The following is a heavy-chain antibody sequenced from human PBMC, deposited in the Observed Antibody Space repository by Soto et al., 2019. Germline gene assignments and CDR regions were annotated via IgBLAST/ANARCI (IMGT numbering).Heavy chain of an antibody. CDR3: AREGPKDAFDI. Sequence: GGSLRLSCAASGFTFSSYSMNWVRQAPGKGLEWVSYISSSSSTIYYADSVKGRFTISRDNAKNSLYLQMNSLRAEDTALYYCAREGPKDAFDIWGQGTMVTVSS. CDR2: ISSSSSTI. V-gene: IGHV3-48*04. CDR1: GFTFSSYS. J-gene: IGHJ3*02.